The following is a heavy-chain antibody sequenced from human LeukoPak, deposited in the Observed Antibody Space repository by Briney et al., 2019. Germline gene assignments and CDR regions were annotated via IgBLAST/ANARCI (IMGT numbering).Heavy chain of an antibody. J-gene: IGHJ6*03. V-gene: IGHV1-69*01. CDR3: ARGGRVVRGVIGQYYYYYMDV. CDR2: IIPIFGTA. D-gene: IGHD3-10*01. CDR1: GGTFSSYA. Sequence: SVKVSCKASGGTFSSYAISWVRRAPGQGLEWMGGIIPIFGTANYAQKFQGRVTITADESTSTAYMELSSLRSEDTAVYYCARGGRVVRGVIGQYYYYYMDVWGKGTTVTISS.